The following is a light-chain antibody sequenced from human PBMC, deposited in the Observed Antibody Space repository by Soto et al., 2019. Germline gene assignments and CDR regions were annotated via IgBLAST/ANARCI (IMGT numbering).Light chain of an antibody. CDR2: DAS. CDR1: QDINFS. Sequence: DIQMTQSPSSLSASVGDRVTITCQASQDINFSLNWYQQKPGKAPTLLIYDASDLETGVPSRFSGSGSGTDFSFTISSLQREDLATYYCQQHDSLPFTFGPGT. CDR3: QQHDSLPFT. J-gene: IGKJ3*01. V-gene: IGKV1-33*01.